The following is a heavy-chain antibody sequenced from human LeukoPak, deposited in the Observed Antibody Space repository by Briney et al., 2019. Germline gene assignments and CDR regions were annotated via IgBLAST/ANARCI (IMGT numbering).Heavy chain of an antibody. J-gene: IGHJ4*02. V-gene: IGHV3-23*01. CDR1: GFTFSTYA. CDR2: ISGSGEST. D-gene: IGHD3-3*01. CDR3: AKDGKRNYDFWDRFDY. Sequence: PGGSLRLSCAASGFTFSTYAMSWVRQAPGKGLEWVSAISGSGESTYYAGSVKGRFTISRDNSKNTLYLQMNSLRADDTALYYCAKDGKRNYDFWDRFDYWGQGALVTVSS.